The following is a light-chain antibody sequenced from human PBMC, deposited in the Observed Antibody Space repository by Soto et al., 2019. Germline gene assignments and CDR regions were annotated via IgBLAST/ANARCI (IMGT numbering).Light chain of an antibody. CDR1: QSVSSY. CDR3: QQYGSSPIP. Sequence: ENVLTHSAATLSLSPGERATLSCRASQSVSSYLAWYQQKPGQAPRLLIYDASNRATGIPARFSGSGSGTDFTLTISSLEPEDFAVYYCQQYGSSPIPFGQGTKVDI. J-gene: IGKJ1*01. CDR2: DAS. V-gene: IGKV3-11*01.